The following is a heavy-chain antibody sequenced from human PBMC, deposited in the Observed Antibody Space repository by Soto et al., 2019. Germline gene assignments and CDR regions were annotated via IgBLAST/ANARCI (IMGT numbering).Heavy chain of an antibody. D-gene: IGHD6-19*01. CDR3: ATSGSGWYLY. V-gene: IGHV1-8*01. CDR1: GYTFTSSD. CDR2: MNPHKGNT. Sequence: QVQLVQSGAEVKKPGASVKVSCKASGYTFTSSDINWVRQATGQGLEWMGWMNPHKGNTGYAQEFQGRVTMTRDTSITTAYMELSSLTSDDTAIYYCATSGSGWYLYWGQGTLVTVSS. J-gene: IGHJ4*02.